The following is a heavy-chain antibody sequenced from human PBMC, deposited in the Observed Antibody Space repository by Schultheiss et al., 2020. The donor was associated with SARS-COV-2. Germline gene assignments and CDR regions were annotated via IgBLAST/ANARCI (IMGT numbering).Heavy chain of an antibody. J-gene: IGHJ4*02. CDR3: ARVRRGGSGTFFYYFDY. V-gene: IGHV3-53*01. CDR2: IYSGGST. D-gene: IGHD3-10*01. CDR1: GFTVSSNY. Sequence: GGSLRLSCAASGFTVSSNYMSWVRQAPGKGLEWVSVIYSGGSTYYADSVKGRFTISRDNSKNTLYLQMNSLRAEDTALYYCARVRRGGSGTFFYYFDYWGQGTQVTVSS.